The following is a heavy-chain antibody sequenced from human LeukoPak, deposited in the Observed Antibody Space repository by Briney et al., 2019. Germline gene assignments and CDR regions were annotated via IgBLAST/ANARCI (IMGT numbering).Heavy chain of an antibody. CDR3: ARGLLSAARSAFDI. J-gene: IGHJ3*02. V-gene: IGHV1-18*01. CDR2: ISAHNGNT. CDR1: GYTFTSYG. D-gene: IGHD6-6*01. Sequence: ASVKVSCKASGYTFTSYGISWVRQAPGQGLEWMGWISAHNGNTNYAQKLQGRVTMTTDTSTSTAYMELRSLRSDDTAVYYCARGLLSAARSAFDIWGQGTMVTVSS.